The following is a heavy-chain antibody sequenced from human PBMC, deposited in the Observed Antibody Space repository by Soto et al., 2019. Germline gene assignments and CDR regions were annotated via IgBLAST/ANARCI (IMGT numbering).Heavy chain of an antibody. CDR1: GFTVSSNY. J-gene: IGHJ4*02. CDR3: ARGGPVVPAAIPDY. Sequence: SLTLSCAPSGFTVSSNYMSWVRQAPGKGLEWVSVIYSGGSTYYADSVKGRFTISRDNSKNTLYLQMNSLRAEDTAVYYCARGGPVVPAAIPDYLGQGNLVTGS. D-gene: IGHD2-2*01. CDR2: IYSGGST. V-gene: IGHV3-66*01.